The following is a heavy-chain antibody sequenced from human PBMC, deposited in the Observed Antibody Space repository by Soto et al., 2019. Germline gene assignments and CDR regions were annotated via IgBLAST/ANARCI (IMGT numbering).Heavy chain of an antibody. D-gene: IGHD2-15*01. CDR3: ARDLFVVAANANYYGMDV. Sequence: ASVIVSCKASGGTFSSDAISWVRQAPGQGLEWMGGIIPIFGTANYAQKFQGRVTITADESTSTAYMELSSLRSEDTAVYYCARDLFVVAANANYYGMDVWGQGTTVTVSS. J-gene: IGHJ6*02. CDR1: GGTFSSDA. V-gene: IGHV1-69*13. CDR2: IIPIFGTA.